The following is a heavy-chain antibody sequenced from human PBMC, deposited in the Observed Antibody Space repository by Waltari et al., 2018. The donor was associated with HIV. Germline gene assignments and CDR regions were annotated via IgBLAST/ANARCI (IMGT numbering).Heavy chain of an antibody. CDR1: GFTLSAHY. J-gene: IGHJ4*02. V-gene: IGHV3-72*01. D-gene: IGHD2-15*01. Sequence: EVQLVESGGGLVQPGGSMRLSCAASGFTLSAHYMAWVRQAPGKGLEWVGRSRSNSNGYTTEYAASVEGRFSISRDEASNSAYLQMNSLKTEDAAVYFCGRGAAGSVSDYWGPGTLVTVSS. CDR2: SRSNSNGYTT. CDR3: GRGAAGSVSDY.